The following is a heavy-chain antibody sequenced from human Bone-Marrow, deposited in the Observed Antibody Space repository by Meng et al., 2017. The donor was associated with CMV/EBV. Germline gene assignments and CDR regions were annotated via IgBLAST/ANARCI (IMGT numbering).Heavy chain of an antibody. D-gene: IGHD5-12*01. CDR3: ARGRSSGSTPFDY. Sequence: SETLSLTCTVSGGSISSYYWSWIRQPPGKGLEWIGYIYYSGSTNYNPSLKSRVTISVDTSKNQFSLKLSSVTAADTAVYYCARGRSSGSTPFDYWGHGTLVTVYS. V-gene: IGHV4-59*01. CDR1: GGSISSYY. CDR2: IYYSGST. J-gene: IGHJ4*01.